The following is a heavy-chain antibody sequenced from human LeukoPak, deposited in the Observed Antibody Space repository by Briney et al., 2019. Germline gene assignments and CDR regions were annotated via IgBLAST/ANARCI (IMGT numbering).Heavy chain of an antibody. Sequence: GGSLRLSCAASGFTFSSYSMNWVRQAPGKGLEWVSSISSSSSYIYYADSVKGRFTISRDNAKNSLYLQMNSLRAEDTAVYYCAINPRYITIFGGRPGWFDPWGQGTLVTVSS. CDR2: ISSSSSYI. CDR3: AINPRYITIFGGRPGWFDP. V-gene: IGHV3-21*01. J-gene: IGHJ5*02. D-gene: IGHD3-3*01. CDR1: GFTFSSYS.